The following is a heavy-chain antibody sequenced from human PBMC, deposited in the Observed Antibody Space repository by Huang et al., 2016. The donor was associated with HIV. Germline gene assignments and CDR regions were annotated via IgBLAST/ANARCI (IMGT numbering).Heavy chain of an antibody. CDR2: ILRDGGTK. Sequence: QVHLMESGGGVVQPGKSLRLSCTTSGFTFSGYAMHWVRQTPGKGREGVAVILRDGGTKYDADSVKGRFIISRDNSKKTLYVQMNSLRAEDTAVYYCARGDYGDYVGIDYWGQGTLVTVSS. V-gene: IGHV3-33*01. D-gene: IGHD4-17*01. J-gene: IGHJ4*02. CDR3: ARGDYGDYVGIDY. CDR1: GFTFSGYA.